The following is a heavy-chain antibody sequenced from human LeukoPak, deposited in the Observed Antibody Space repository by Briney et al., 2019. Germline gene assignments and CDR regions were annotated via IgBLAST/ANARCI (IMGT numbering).Heavy chain of an antibody. J-gene: IGHJ4*02. CDR2: IGGTGEDT. D-gene: IGHD3-3*01. Sequence: GGSLRLSCGASGFTFSNYATSWVRQAPGKGLEWLSAIGGTGEDTYYADSVKGRFTISRDNSRNTLYLQMNSLRGDDAALYYCVKAAVWSGFIWGQGTLVAVSS. CDR3: VKAAVWSGFI. CDR1: GFTFSNYA. V-gene: IGHV3-23*01.